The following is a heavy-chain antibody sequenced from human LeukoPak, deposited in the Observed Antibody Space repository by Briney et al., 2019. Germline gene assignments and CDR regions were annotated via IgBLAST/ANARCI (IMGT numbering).Heavy chain of an antibody. V-gene: IGHV3-48*03. CDR3: ASARSKTGSGWTFDY. CDR2: ISSSGSTI. CDR1: GFTFSSYE. Sequence: GGSLRLSCAASGFTFSSYEMNWVRQAPGKGLEWVSYISSSGSTIYYADSVKGRFTISRDNAKNSLYLQMNSLRAEDTAVYYCASARSKTGSGWTFDYWGQGTLVTVSS. D-gene: IGHD6-19*01. J-gene: IGHJ4*02.